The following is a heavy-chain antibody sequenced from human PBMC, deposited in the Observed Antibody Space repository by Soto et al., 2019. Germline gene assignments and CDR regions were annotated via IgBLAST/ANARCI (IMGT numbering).Heavy chain of an antibody. V-gene: IGHV1-8*01. CDR2: MNPNSGNT. D-gene: IGHD2-21*01. Sequence: ASVKVSCKASGYTFTSYDINWVRQATGQGLEWMGWMNPNSGNTGYAQKFQGRVTMTRNTSISTAYMELSSLRSEDTAVYYCAREGLVNANYYYYGMDVWGQGTTVTVSS. J-gene: IGHJ6*02. CDR3: AREGLVNANYYYYGMDV. CDR1: GYTFTSYD.